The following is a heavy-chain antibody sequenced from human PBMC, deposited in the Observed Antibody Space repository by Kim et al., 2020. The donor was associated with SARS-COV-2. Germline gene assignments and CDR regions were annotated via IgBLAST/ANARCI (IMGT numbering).Heavy chain of an antibody. J-gene: IGHJ4*02. CDR2: INHSGST. Sequence: SETLSLTCAVYGGSFSGYYWSWIRQPPGKGLEWIGEINHSGSTNYNPSLKSRVTISVDTSKNQFSLKLSSVTAADTAVYYCARLPIAAAGSPDYWGQGTLVTVSS. CDR3: ARLPIAAAGSPDY. D-gene: IGHD6-13*01. CDR1: GGSFSGYY. V-gene: IGHV4-34*01.